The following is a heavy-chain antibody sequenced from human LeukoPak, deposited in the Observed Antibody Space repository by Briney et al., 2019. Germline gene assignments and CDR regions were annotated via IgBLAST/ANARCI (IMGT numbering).Heavy chain of an antibody. J-gene: IGHJ4*02. CDR1: GFTFSSYA. D-gene: IGHD1-7*01. Sequence: GGSLRLSCAASGFTFSSYAMHWVRQAPGKGLEWVAVISYDGSNKYYTDSVKGRFTISRDNSKNTLYLQMNSLRAEDTAVYYCARETTLCFDYWGQGTLVTVSS. CDR2: ISYDGSNK. CDR3: ARETTLCFDY. V-gene: IGHV3-30-3*01.